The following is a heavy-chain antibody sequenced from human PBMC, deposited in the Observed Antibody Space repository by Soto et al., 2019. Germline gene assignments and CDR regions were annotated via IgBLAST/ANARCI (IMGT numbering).Heavy chain of an antibody. Sequence: SETLSLTCAVYGGSFSGYYWSWIRQPPGKGLEWIGEINHSGSTNYNPSLKSRVTISVDTSKNQFSLKLSSVTAADTAVYYCARGVYDYIWGSYRPLFDYWGQGTLVTVSS. V-gene: IGHV4-34*01. CDR2: INHSGST. CDR1: GGSFSGYY. CDR3: ARGVYDYIWGSYRPLFDY. D-gene: IGHD3-16*02. J-gene: IGHJ4*02.